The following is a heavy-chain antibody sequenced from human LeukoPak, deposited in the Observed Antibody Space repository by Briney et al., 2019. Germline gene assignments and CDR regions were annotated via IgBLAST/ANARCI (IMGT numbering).Heavy chain of an antibody. Sequence: GGSLRLSCAASGFTFSDYYMSSIRQAPGNGLEWVSYISSSGSTIYYADSVKGRFTISRDNAKNSLYLQMNSLRAEDTAVYYCARDHCSSTSCYFTGYYYYGMDVWGQGTTVTVSS. CDR1: GFTFSDYY. CDR2: ISSSGSTI. J-gene: IGHJ6*02. V-gene: IGHV3-11*01. CDR3: ARDHCSSTSCYFTGYYYYGMDV. D-gene: IGHD2-2*01.